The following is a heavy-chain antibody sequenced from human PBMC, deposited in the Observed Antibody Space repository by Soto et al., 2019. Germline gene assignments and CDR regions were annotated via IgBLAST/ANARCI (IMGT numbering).Heavy chain of an antibody. CDR3: ARGRSHPLDV. CDR1: GGSFSGYY. CDR2: INHSGST. Sequence: QVQLQQWGAGLLKPSETLSLTCAVYGGSFSGYYWSWIRQPPGKGLEWIREINHSGSTNYNPSLKSRVTISVDTSKNQFSLKLSSVTAADTAVYYCARGRSHPLDVWGKGTTVTVSS. J-gene: IGHJ6*04. V-gene: IGHV4-34*01.